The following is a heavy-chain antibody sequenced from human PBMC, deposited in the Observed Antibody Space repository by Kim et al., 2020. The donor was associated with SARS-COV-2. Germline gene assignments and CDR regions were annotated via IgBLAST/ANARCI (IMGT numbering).Heavy chain of an antibody. CDR2: TYYRSKWYN. CDR3: ARDPLPSSGWYPFNYYYGMDV. V-gene: IGHV6-1*01. D-gene: IGHD6-19*01. Sequence: SQTLSLTCAISGDSVSSNSAAWNWIRQSPSRGLEWLGRTYYRSKWYNDYAVSVKSRITINPDTSKNQFSLQLNSVTPEDTAVYYCARDPLPSSGWYPFNYYYGMDVWGQGTTVTVSS. J-gene: IGHJ6*02. CDR1: GDSVSSNSAA.